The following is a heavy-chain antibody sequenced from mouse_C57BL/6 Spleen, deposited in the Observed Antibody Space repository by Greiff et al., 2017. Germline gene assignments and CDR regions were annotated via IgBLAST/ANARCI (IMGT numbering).Heavy chain of an antibody. Sequence: EVKLVESEGGLVQPGSSMKLSCTASGFTFSDYYMAWVRQVPEKGLEWVANINYDGSSTYYLDSLKSRFIISRDNAKNILYLQMSSLKSEDTATYYCAREGGTGWYFDVWGTGTTVTVSS. CDR2: INYDGSST. J-gene: IGHJ1*03. CDR3: AREGGTGWYFDV. V-gene: IGHV5-16*01. CDR1: GFTFSDYY. D-gene: IGHD3-3*01.